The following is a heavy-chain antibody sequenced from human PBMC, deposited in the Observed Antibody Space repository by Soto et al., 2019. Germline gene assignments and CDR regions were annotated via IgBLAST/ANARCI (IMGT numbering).Heavy chain of an antibody. V-gene: IGHV3-9*01. D-gene: IGHD1-26*01. J-gene: IGHJ4*02. Sequence: ETQLVESGGGLVQPGKSLRLACRNSGFLFNDYPMHWVRETPGKGLEWVAGIDGAGTFLDYGASVRGRFTISRDNAQNSLFLQMDRLRPEHTGVYFCALRTGSYYADFAFWGQGPQVTVSS. CDR3: ALRTGSYYADFAF. CDR1: GFLFNDYP. CDR2: IDGAGTFL.